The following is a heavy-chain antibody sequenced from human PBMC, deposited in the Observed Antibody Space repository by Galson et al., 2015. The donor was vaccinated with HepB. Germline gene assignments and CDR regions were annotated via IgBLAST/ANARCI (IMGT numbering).Heavy chain of an antibody. J-gene: IGHJ5*02. CDR1: GGSFSGYY. CDR2: INHSGST. V-gene: IGHV4-34*01. Sequence: ETLSLTCVVYGGSFSGYYWSWIRQPPGKGLEWIGEINHSGSTNYNPSLKSRVTVSVDTSKNQLSLKMSSVTAADTAVYYCARGREAHLLSWYNWFDPWGQGTLVTVSS. D-gene: IGHD2-8*02. CDR3: ARGREAHLLSWYNWFDP.